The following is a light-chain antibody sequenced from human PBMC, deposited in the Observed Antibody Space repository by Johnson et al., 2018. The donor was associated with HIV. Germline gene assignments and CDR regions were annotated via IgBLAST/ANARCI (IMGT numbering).Light chain of an antibody. CDR3: GTWDSSLSASYV. V-gene: IGLV1-51*02. J-gene: IGLJ1*01. CDR2: ENN. Sequence: QSALTQPPSVSAAPGQKVTIPCSGSSSNIGNNYVSWYQQLPGTAPKLLIYENNKRPSGIPDRFSGSKSGTSATLGITGLQTGDEADYYCGTWDSSLSASYVFGTGTKVTVL. CDR1: SSNIGNNY.